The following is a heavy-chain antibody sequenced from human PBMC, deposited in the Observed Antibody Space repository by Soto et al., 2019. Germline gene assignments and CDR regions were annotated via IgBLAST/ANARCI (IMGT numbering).Heavy chain of an antibody. CDR3: AKGRGGSPYYYGMDV. V-gene: IGHV3-23*01. D-gene: IGHD3-16*01. CDR1: GFTFSSYA. CDR2: ISGSGGST. Sequence: GGSLRLSCAASGFTFSSYAMSWVRQAPGKGLEWVSAISGSGGSTYYADSVKGRFTISRDNSKNTLYLQMNSPRAEDTAVYYCAKGRGGSPYYYGMDVWGQGTTVTVSS. J-gene: IGHJ6*02.